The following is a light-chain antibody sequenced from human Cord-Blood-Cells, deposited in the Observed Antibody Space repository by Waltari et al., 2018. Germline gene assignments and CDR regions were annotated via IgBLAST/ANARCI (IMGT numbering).Light chain of an antibody. Sequence: QSALTQPASLSGSPGQSITISCPGTSSDGGGYNYVSWYQQHPGKAPKLMIYEVSNRPSGVSNRFSGSKSGNTASLTISGLQAEDEADYYCSSYTSSSTVVFGGGTKLTVL. J-gene: IGLJ2*01. CDR3: SSYTSSSTVV. CDR1: SSDGGGYNY. CDR2: EVS. V-gene: IGLV2-14*01.